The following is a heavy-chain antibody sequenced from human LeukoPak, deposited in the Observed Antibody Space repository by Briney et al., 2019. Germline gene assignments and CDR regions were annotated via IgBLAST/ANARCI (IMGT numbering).Heavy chain of an antibody. D-gene: IGHD1-26*01. CDR1: GFTFSSYA. CDR3: AKDEDYTISGNYYDALDV. CDR2: ISGSGGST. Sequence: SGGSLRLSCAASGFTFSSYAMSWVRQAPGKGLEWVSAISGSGGSTYYADSVKGRFTISRDNSKNTLYLQMNSLRAEDTAVYYCAKDEDYTISGNYYDALDVWGQGTLVTVS. J-gene: IGHJ3*01. V-gene: IGHV3-23*01.